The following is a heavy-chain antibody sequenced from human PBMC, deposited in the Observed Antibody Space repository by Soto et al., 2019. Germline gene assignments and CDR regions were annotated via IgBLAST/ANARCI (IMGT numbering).Heavy chain of an antibody. CDR3: ARVGSQRITMVRGVIDY. CDR2: IYHSGST. J-gene: IGHJ4*02. V-gene: IGHV4-4*02. CDR1: GFIFSSYW. D-gene: IGHD3-10*01. Sequence: GSLRLSCAASGFIFSSYWMSWVRQAPGKGLEWIGDIYHSGSTYYNPSLKSRVTISVDKSKNQFSLKLSSVTAADTAVYYCARVGSQRITMVRGVIDYWGQGTLVTVSS.